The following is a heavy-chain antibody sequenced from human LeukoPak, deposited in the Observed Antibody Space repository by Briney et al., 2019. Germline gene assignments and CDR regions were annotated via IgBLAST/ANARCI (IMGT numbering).Heavy chain of an antibody. CDR1: GYTFTSYG. Sequence: ASVKVSCKASGYTFTSYGISWVRQAPGQGLEWMGWISAYNGNTNYAQKLQGRVTMTTDTSTSTVNMELSSLRSEDTAVYYCARSPHILTGENFDYWGQGTLLTVSS. J-gene: IGHJ4*02. CDR3: ARSPHILTGENFDY. V-gene: IGHV1-18*01. D-gene: IGHD3-9*01. CDR2: ISAYNGNT.